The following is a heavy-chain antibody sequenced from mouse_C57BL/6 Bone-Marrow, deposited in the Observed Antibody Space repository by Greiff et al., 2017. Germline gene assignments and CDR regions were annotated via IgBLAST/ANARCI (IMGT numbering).Heavy chain of an antibody. Sequence: QVQLQQSGPELVKPGASVKISCKASGYAFSSSWMNWVKQRPGQGLEWIGRIYPGDGDTNYNGKFKGKDTLTADKSSSTAYMQLSNLTSEDSAVYFCARSDYYDCALDYWGQGTTLTVSS. J-gene: IGHJ2*01. D-gene: IGHD2-4*01. V-gene: IGHV1-82*01. CDR2: IYPGDGDT. CDR1: GYAFSSSW. CDR3: ARSDYYDCALDY.